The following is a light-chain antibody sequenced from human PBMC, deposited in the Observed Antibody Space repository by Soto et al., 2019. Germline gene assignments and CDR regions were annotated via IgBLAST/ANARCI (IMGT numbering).Light chain of an antibody. V-gene: IGKV3-20*01. J-gene: IGKJ1*01. CDR3: KHYRSWTKWT. CDR2: GAS. Sequence: EIVFTQSPGTLSLSPGERATLSFRASQSVSSSYLAWYQQKPGQAPRLLIYGASSRATGIPDSVSGSGSGTDFTPTTSRLEPEGFAVYYCKHYRSWTKWTYGQWTK. CDR1: QSVSSSY.